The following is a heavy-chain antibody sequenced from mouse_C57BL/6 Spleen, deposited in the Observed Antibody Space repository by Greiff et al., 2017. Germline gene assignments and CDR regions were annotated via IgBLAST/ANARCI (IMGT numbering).Heavy chain of an antibody. CDR2: ISSGSSTL. V-gene: IGHV5-17*01. CDR1: GFTFSDYG. CDR3: ARNYYGSSYWYFDV. Sequence: DVMLVESGGGLVKPGGSLKLSCAASGFTFSDYGMHWVRQAPEKGLEWVAYISSGSSTLYYADTVKGRFTISRDNAKNTLFLQMTSLRSEDTAMYYCARNYYGSSYWYFDVWGTGTTVTVSS. J-gene: IGHJ1*03. D-gene: IGHD1-1*01.